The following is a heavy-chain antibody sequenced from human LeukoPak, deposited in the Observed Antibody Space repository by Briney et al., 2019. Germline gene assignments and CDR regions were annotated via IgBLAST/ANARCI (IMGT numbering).Heavy chain of an antibody. J-gene: IGHJ4*02. Sequence: PGGSLRLSCAASGFIFSSYGMHWVRQAPGNGLEWVAVIWHDGSSEFYADSVRGRFSIFRDDSKNTVYLQMNSLRAEDTALYYCAKDDRGGWSGYFDYWGQGTLVTVSS. CDR2: IWHDGSSE. V-gene: IGHV3-33*06. D-gene: IGHD3-22*01. CDR1: GFIFSSYG. CDR3: AKDDRGGWSGYFDY.